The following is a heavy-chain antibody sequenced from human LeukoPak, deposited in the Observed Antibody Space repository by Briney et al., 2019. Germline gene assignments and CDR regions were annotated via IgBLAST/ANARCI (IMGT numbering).Heavy chain of an antibody. Sequence: GGSLRLSCSASGFTFCMYAMHWVRQAPGKGLEYVSGINDKGGRTHYGDSVKGRFSISRDNSKNTLHLQNSTLRAEDTAMYYCVKDVGGSYAFDYWGQGILVTVAS. CDR1: GFTFCMYA. V-gene: IGHV3-64D*09. D-gene: IGHD1-26*01. J-gene: IGHJ4*02. CDR3: VKDVGGSYAFDY. CDR2: INDKGGRT.